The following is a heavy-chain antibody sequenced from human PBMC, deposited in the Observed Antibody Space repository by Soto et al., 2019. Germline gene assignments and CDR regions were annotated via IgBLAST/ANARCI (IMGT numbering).Heavy chain of an antibody. CDR3: AKDLELGYCSGGSCRMGGYYYYGMDV. D-gene: IGHD2-15*01. J-gene: IGHJ6*02. V-gene: IGHV3-30*18. CDR1: GFTFSSYG. CDR2: ISYDGSNK. Sequence: PGGSLRLSCAASGFTFSSYGMHWVRQAPGKGLEWVAVISYDGSNKYYADSVKGRFTISRDNSKNTLYLQMNSLRAEDTAVYYCAKDLELGYCSGGSCRMGGYYYYGMDVWGQGTTVTVS.